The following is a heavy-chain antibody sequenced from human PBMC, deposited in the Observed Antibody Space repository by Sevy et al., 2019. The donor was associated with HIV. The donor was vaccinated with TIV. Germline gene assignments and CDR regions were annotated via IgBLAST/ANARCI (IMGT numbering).Heavy chain of an antibody. CDR1: GGSVSSNTYY. J-gene: IGHJ4*02. CDR3: ARLSTMFFFEY. D-gene: IGHD3-10*02. V-gene: IGHV4-39*01. Sequence: LSETLSLTCTVSGGSVSSNTYYWGWVRQPPGKGLEWIGNVYYSGSTYYNPSLQSRITISVDTSKNQFSLKLSSVTATDTAVYYCARLSTMFFFEYWGQGTLVTVSS. CDR2: VYYSGST.